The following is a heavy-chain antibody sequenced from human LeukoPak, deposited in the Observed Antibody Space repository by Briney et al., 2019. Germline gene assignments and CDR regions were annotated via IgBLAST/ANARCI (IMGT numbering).Heavy chain of an antibody. D-gene: IGHD6-13*01. J-gene: IGHJ6*02. V-gene: IGHV4-59*01. CDR1: GGSISSCY. CDR3: ARTYSSRGPYYYGMDV. Sequence: PSETLSLTCTVSGGSISSCYWSWIRQPPGKGLEWIGYIYYSGSTNYNPSLKSRVTISVDTSKNQFSLKLSSVTAADTAVYYCARTYSSRGPYYYGMDVWGQGTTVTVSS. CDR2: IYYSGST.